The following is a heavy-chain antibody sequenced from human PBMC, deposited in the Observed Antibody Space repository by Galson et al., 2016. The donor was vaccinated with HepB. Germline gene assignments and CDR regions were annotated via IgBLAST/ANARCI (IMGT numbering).Heavy chain of an antibody. Sequence: SLRLSCAASEFTFRSYWMSWIRQTPGKGLEWVANIKQDGGEKDYVASVKGRFTISRDNAKNSVYLQMNSLRAEDTAAYYCAREGVGGFDYWGQGTLVTVSS. V-gene: IGHV3-7*01. CDR1: EFTFRSYW. J-gene: IGHJ4*02. CDR2: IKQDGGEK. CDR3: AREGVGGFDY. D-gene: IGHD1-26*01.